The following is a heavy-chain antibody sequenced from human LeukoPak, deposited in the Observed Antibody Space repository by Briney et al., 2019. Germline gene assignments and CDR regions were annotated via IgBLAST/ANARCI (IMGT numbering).Heavy chain of an antibody. J-gene: IGHJ4*02. CDR2: VKYDGSAT. Sequence: GGSLRLSCAASGFTFSDYWIHWVRQAPGKGLVWVSHVKYDGSATNYADSVKGRFTISRDNAKNTLYLQMNSLRAEDTAVYYCVSGSLQSGYNFDYWGQGALVTVSS. CDR3: VSGSLQSGYNFDY. D-gene: IGHD3-3*01. V-gene: IGHV3-74*01. CDR1: GFTFSDYW.